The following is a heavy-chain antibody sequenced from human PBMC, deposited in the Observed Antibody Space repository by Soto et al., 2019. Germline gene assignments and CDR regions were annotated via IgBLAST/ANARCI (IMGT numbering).Heavy chain of an antibody. CDR3: ARALIAVAGTDYYYYGMDV. J-gene: IGHJ6*02. CDR2: IYYSGST. V-gene: IGHV4-59*01. Sequence: SETLSLTCTVSGGSISSYYWSWIRQPPGKGLGWIGYIYYSGSTNYNPSLKSRVTISVDTSKNQFSLKLSSVTAADTAVYYCARALIAVAGTDYYYYGMDVWGQGTTVTV. D-gene: IGHD6-19*01. CDR1: GGSISSYY.